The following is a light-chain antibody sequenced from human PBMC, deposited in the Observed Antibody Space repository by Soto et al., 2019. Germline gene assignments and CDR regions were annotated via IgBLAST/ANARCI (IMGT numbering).Light chain of an antibody. CDR3: QQYDNLPIT. Sequence: DIQMTQSPSSLSASVGDRVTITCQASQDISNYLNWYQQKPGKAPKLLIYDASNLETGVPSRFSGSGSGTVFPFTISSLQPEDNATYYCQQYDNLPITFGQGTRLEIK. V-gene: IGKV1-33*01. CDR2: DAS. J-gene: IGKJ5*01. CDR1: QDISNY.